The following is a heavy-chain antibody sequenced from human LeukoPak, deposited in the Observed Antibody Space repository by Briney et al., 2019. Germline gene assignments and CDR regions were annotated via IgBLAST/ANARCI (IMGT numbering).Heavy chain of an antibody. CDR2: ISYSGNT. V-gene: IGHV4-39*07. D-gene: IGHD3-22*01. CDR1: GDSFSSSSYF. J-gene: IGHJ5*02. Sequence: PSETLSLTCTVSGDSFSSSSYFWDWIRQAPGKGLEWIGTISYSGNTYYNPSLKSRVTISVATSNNQFSLKLSSLTAADTAVYYCARADYYDSSGSSGRTYWFAPWGQGTLVTVSS. CDR3: ARADYYDSSGSSGRTYWFAP.